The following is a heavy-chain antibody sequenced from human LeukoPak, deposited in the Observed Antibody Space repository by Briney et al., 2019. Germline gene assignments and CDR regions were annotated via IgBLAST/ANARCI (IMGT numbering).Heavy chain of an antibody. CDR2: ITRDASST. V-gene: IGHV3-74*01. D-gene: IGHD3-10*01. Sequence: PGGSLSLSCAPCGLTLSNYWMLWVRRALGKGLVWVSRITRDASSTSYADSVKGRFTISRDNTKNTLYLLMNSLRADDRAVYYCARECEGQGAGAYGSGSYDVFDIWGQGKIGNGSS. CDR1: GLTLSNYW. CDR3: ARECEGQGAGAYGSGSYDVFDI. J-gene: IGHJ3*02.